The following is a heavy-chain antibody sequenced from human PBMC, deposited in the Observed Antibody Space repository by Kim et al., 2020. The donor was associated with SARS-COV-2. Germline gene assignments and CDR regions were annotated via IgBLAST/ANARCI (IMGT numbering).Heavy chain of an antibody. CDR3: AKDRHIAAAGYYFDY. D-gene: IGHD6-13*01. Sequence: GASLRLSCAASGFTFSNYGMHWVRQAPGKGLEWVAVIASDGDDKKYADSVKGRFTSTRDNSKNTLYLQMNSLRAEDSAVYYCAKDRHIAAAGYYFDYWGQGTLVTVSS. CDR1: GFTFSNYG. J-gene: IGHJ4*02. V-gene: IGHV3-30*18. CDR2: IASDGDDK.